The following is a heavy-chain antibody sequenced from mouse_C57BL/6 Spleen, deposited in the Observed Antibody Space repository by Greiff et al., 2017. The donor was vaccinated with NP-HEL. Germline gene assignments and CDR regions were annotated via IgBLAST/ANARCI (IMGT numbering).Heavy chain of an antibody. CDR1: GFNIKNTY. V-gene: IGHV14-3*01. CDR3: AIPYASSYDGYVMDT. D-gene: IGHD1-1*01. Sequence: VQLQQSVAELVRPGASVKLSCTASGFNIKNTYMHWVKQRPEQGLEWIGRIDPANGNTKYAPKFQGKATITADTSSNTAYLQLRSLTSEETVIYNCAIPYASSYDGYVMDTWGLGTSVTVSS. J-gene: IGHJ4*01. CDR2: IDPANGNT.